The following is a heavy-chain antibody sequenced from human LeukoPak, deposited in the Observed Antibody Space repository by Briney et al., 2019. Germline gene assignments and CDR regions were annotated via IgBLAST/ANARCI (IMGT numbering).Heavy chain of an antibody. Sequence: ASVKVSRKASGGTFSSYAISWVRQAPGQGLEWMGGITPIFGTANYAQKFQGRVTITADESTSTAYMELSSLRSEDTAVYYCARGESSSWDSNFDYWGQGTLVTVSS. CDR1: GGTFSSYA. CDR3: ARGESSSWDSNFDY. CDR2: ITPIFGTA. V-gene: IGHV1-69*13. D-gene: IGHD6-13*01. J-gene: IGHJ4*02.